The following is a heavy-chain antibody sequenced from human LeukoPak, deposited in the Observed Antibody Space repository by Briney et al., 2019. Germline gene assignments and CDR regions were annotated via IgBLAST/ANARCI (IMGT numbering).Heavy chain of an antibody. Sequence: ASVKVSCKASGYTFTIYYMHWVRQAPGQGLEWMGIINPSGGSTSYAQKFQGRVTMTRDTSTSTVYMELSSLRSEDTAVYYCARGERLRFLEWLSQYWFDPWGQGTLVTVSS. CDR2: INPSGGST. CDR1: GYTFTIYY. D-gene: IGHD3-3*01. J-gene: IGHJ5*02. V-gene: IGHV1-46*01. CDR3: ARGERLRFLEWLSQYWFDP.